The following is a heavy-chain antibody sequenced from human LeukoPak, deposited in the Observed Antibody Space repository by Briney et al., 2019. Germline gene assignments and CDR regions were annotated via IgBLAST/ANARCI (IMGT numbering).Heavy chain of an antibody. CDR1: GFTFSSYA. V-gene: IGHV3-30-3*01. Sequence: GGSLRLSCAASGFTFSSYAMHWVRQAPGKGLEWVAVISYDGSNKYYADSVKGRFTISRDNSKNTLYLQMNSLRAEDTAVYYCARGPLDGYKDFDYWGQGTLVTVSS. J-gene: IGHJ4*02. CDR3: ARGPLDGYKDFDY. CDR2: ISYDGSNK. D-gene: IGHD5-24*01.